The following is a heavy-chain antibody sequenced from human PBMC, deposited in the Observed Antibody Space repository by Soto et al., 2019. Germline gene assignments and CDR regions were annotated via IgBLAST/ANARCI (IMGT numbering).Heavy chain of an antibody. J-gene: IGHJ4*02. D-gene: IGHD1-7*01. CDR3: AKGNWNYVGYFDD. CDR2: MSGSGGTT. Sequence: EVQLLESGGGLIQPGGSLRLSCAASGFTSSNFAMTWVRQAPGKGLEWVSTMSGSGGTTYYADSVKGRFTISRDNSKNTLSLQMNSLRAEDTAVYYCAKGNWNYVGYFDDWGQGTLVTVSS. CDR1: GFTSSNFA. V-gene: IGHV3-23*01.